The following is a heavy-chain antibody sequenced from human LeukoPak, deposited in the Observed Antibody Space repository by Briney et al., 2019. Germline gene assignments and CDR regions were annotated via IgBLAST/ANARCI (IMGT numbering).Heavy chain of an antibody. D-gene: IGHD6-19*01. J-gene: IGHJ6*03. CDR3: AGTPGIAVAGKYYYYYYYMDV. CDR2: ISSSGSTI. Sequence: GGSLRLSCAASGFTFSSYEMNWVRQAPGKGLEWVSYISSSGSTIYYADSVKGRFTISRDNAKNSLYLQMNSLRAEDTAVYYCAGTPGIAVAGKYYYYYYYMDVWGKGTTVTVSS. V-gene: IGHV3-48*03. CDR1: GFTFSSYE.